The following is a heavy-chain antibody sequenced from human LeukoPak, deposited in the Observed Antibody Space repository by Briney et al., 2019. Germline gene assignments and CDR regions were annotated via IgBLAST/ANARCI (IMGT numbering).Heavy chain of an antibody. CDR2: INHSGST. D-gene: IGHD3-22*01. CDR1: GGSFSGYY. V-gene: IGHV4-34*01. Sequence: SETLSLTCAVYGGSFSGYYWSWIRQPPGKGLDWVGEINHSGSTNYNPSLKSRVTISVDTSKNQFSLKLSSVTAADTAVYYCARGCPNTYCYDSSGHDDAFDIWGQGTMVTVPS. J-gene: IGHJ3*02. CDR3: ARGCPNTYCYDSSGHDDAFDI.